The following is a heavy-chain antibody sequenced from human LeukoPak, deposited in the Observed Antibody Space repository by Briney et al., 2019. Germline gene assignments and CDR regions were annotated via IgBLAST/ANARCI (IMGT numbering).Heavy chain of an antibody. Sequence: GSLRLSCAASGFTFSSYAMNWVRQPPGKGLEWIGEIYHSGSTNYNPSLKSRVTISVDTSKNQFSLKLSSVTAADTAVYYRARDTLWFGELSFFDPWGQGTLVTVSS. V-gene: IGHV4-4*02. D-gene: IGHD3-10*01. CDR2: IYHSGST. CDR3: ARDTLWFGELSFFDP. CDR1: GFTFSSYAM. J-gene: IGHJ5*02.